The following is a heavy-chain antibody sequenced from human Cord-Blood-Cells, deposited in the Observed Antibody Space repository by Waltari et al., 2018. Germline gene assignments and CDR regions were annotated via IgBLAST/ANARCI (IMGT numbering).Heavy chain of an antibody. CDR2: IIPIFGTA. CDR3: ARGPANCGSRKPYYFDY. CDR1: GGTFSSYA. D-gene: IGHD7-27*01. Sequence: QVQLVQSGAEVKKPGSSVKVSCKASGGTFSSYATSWVRQAPGQGLEWMGGIIPIFGTANYAQKFQGRVTITADESTSTAYMELSSLRSEDTAVYYCARGPANCGSRKPYYFDYWGQGTLVTVSS. V-gene: IGHV1-69*01. J-gene: IGHJ4*02.